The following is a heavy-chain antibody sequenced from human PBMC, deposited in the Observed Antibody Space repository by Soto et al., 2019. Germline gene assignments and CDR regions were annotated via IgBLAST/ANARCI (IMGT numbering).Heavy chain of an antibody. J-gene: IGHJ6*02. CDR3: ARHVRASAYDYRPYYYGMDL. Sequence: GESLKISCKVSGYSFTTYWIAWVRQMPGKGLEWMGIIYPGDSETRYSPYFQGQVTFSTDKSISTAYLQLSSLKASDTAMYYCARHVRASAYDYRPYYYGMDLWGQGTTVTVSS. D-gene: IGHD5-12*01. V-gene: IGHV5-51*01. CDR2: IYPGDSET. CDR1: GYSFTTYW.